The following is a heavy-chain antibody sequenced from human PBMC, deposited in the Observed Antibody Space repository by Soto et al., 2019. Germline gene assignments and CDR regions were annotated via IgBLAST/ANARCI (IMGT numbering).Heavy chain of an antibody. Sequence: SETLSLTCSVSGGSISSSSYYWGWIRQPPGKGLEWIGSIYYSGSTYYNPSLKSRVTISVDTSKNQFSLKLSSVTAADTAVYYCASSYYDFWSGYYGGAFDIWGQGTMVTVSS. D-gene: IGHD3-3*01. J-gene: IGHJ3*02. CDR3: ASSYYDFWSGYYGGAFDI. V-gene: IGHV4-39*01. CDR1: GGSISSSSYY. CDR2: IYYSGST.